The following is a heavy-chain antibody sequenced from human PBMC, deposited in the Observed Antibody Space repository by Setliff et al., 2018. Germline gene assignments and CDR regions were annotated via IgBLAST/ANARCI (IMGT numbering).Heavy chain of an antibody. CDR2: IWSDGINK. D-gene: IGHD6-19*01. J-gene: IGHJ4*02. CDR1: GFTFFNHA. CDR3: VTDPPGSGWSFDS. Sequence: GGSLRLSCGASGFTFFNHAMHWVRQTPGKGLEWVAMIWSDGINKYYGASVKGRFTVSRDNSKKMAYLEMNTLGAEDTALYYCVTDPPGSGWSFDSWGQGTLVTVSS. V-gene: IGHV3-33*03.